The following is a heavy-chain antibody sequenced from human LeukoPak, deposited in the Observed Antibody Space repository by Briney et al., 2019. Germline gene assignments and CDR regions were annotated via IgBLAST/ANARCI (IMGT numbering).Heavy chain of an antibody. CDR1: GVSISSGDYS. V-gene: IGHV4-30-4*01. CDR3: AREVRSSWYWFDP. J-gene: IGHJ5*02. D-gene: IGHD6-13*01. CDR2: IYYSGST. Sequence: SQTLSLTCTVSGVSISSGDYSWRWLRQPPGKGLEWIGYIYYSGSTYYNPSLKSRVTISVDTSKNQFSLKLSSVTAADTAVYYCAREVRSSWYWFDPWGQGTLVTVSS.